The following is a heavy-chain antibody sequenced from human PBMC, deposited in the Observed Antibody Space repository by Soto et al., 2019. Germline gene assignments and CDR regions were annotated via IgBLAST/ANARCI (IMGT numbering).Heavy chain of an antibody. V-gene: IGHV4-31*03. CDR3: ARAGMVRGVIISWFDP. Sequence: QVQLQESGPGLVKPSQTLSLTCTVSGGSISSGGYYWSWIRQHPGKGLEWIGYIYYSGSTYYNLSLKSRVTISVDTSKNQFSLKLSSVTAADTAVYYCARAGMVRGVIISWFDPWGQGTLVTVSS. D-gene: IGHD3-10*01. CDR2: IYYSGST. CDR1: GGSISSGGYY. J-gene: IGHJ5*02.